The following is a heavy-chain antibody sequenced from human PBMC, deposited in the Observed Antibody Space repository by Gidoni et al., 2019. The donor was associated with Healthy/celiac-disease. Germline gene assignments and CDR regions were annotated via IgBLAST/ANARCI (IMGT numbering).Heavy chain of an antibody. CDR3: ARLSGSYYGMDV. CDR1: GGTFSSHA. CDR2: IIPICGTA. J-gene: IGHJ6*02. V-gene: IGHV1-69*01. Sequence: QVQLVQSGAEVKKPGSSVKVSCKASGGTFSSHAISWVRQAPGQGREWMGGIIPICGTANYAQKFQGRVTITADESTSTAYMELSSLRSEDTAVYYCARLSGSYYGMDVWGQGTTVTVSS. D-gene: IGHD3-10*01.